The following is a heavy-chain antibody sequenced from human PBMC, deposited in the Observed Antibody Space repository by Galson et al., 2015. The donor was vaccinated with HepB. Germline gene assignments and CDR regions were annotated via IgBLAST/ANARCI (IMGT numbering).Heavy chain of an antibody. CDR2: IKSKTDGGTT. D-gene: IGHD2-15*01. CDR3: TTPGLGYCSGGSCLGAFDI. CDR1: GFTFSTAW. J-gene: IGHJ3*02. Sequence: SLRLSCAASGFTFSTAWMSWVRQAPGKGLEWVGRIKSKTDGGTTDYAAPVKGRFTISRDDSKNTLYLQMNSLKTEDTAAYYCTTPGLGYCSGGSCLGAFDIWGQGTMVTVSS. V-gene: IGHV3-15*01.